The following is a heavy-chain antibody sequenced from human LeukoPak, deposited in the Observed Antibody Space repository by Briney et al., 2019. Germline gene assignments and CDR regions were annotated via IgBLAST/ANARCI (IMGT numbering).Heavy chain of an antibody. Sequence: PGGSLRLSCAASGFTVSSNYMSWVRQAPGKGLEWVSVIYSGGSTYYADPVKGRFTISRDDSKNTVYLQMNSLRAEDTAVYYCARDRHYYDITGYVDYWGQGTLVTVSS. CDR3: ARDRHYYDITGYVDY. D-gene: IGHD3-22*01. CDR1: GFTVSSNY. J-gene: IGHJ4*02. V-gene: IGHV3-53*05. CDR2: IYSGGST.